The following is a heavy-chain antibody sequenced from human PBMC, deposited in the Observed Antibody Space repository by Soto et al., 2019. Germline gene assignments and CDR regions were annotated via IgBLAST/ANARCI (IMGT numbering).Heavy chain of an antibody. CDR3: ARHMYSSSPFDY. Sequence: QLQLQESGPGLVKPSETLSLTCTVSGGSISSSSYYWGWIRQPPGKGLEWIGSIYYSGSTYYNPSLKSRVTISVDTSKNQFSLKLSSVTAADTAVYYCARHMYSSSPFDYWGQGTLVTVSS. V-gene: IGHV4-39*01. D-gene: IGHD6-19*01. J-gene: IGHJ4*02. CDR1: GGSISSSSYY. CDR2: IYYSGST.